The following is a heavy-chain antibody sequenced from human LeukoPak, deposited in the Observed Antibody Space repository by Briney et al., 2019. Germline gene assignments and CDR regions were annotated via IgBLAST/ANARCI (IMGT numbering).Heavy chain of an antibody. J-gene: IGHJ6*02. CDR1: GYRFTSYW. CDR3: ARPGYSGRAAYGLDV. CDR2: IYPGDSYT. Sequence: HGESLKISCKGSGYRFTSYWIAWVRPMPGKGREWMGIIYPGDSYTRYSPSVQGQVTFSADKSIGTAYLQFSSLKASDTAMYYCARPGYSGRAAYGLDVWGQGTTVTVSS. D-gene: IGHD6-13*01. V-gene: IGHV5-51*01.